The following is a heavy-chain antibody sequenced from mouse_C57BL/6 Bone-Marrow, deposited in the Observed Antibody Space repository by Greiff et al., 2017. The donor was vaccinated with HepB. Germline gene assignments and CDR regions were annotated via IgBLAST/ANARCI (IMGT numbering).Heavy chain of an antibody. CDR1: GYTFTDYE. CDR2: IDPETGGT. V-gene: IGHV1-15*01. D-gene: IGHD2-3*01. CDR3: TRSDDGYYRYWFAY. Sequence: VHLVESGAELVRPGASVTLSCKASGYTFTDYEMHWVKQTPVHGLVWIGAIDPETGGTAYNQKFKGKAILTADKSSSTAYMELRSLTSEDSAVYYCTRSDDGYYRYWFAYWGQGTLVTVSA. J-gene: IGHJ3*01.